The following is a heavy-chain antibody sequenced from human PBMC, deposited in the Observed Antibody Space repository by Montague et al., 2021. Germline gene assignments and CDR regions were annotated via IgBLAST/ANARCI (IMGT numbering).Heavy chain of an antibody. D-gene: IGHD2-8*01. CDR1: GGSISSSNYH. CDR2: ITYTGNT. CDR3: ARLDIVLIYWGFDY. Sequence: SETLSLTCIVFGGSISSSNYHWGWIRQPPGKGLEWIGSITYTGNTYYNPSLKSRVTMSVDTSRNQFSLKLTSVTAADTAAYYCARLDIVLIYWGFDYWGQGTLVTVSS. V-gene: IGHV4-39*01. J-gene: IGHJ4*02.